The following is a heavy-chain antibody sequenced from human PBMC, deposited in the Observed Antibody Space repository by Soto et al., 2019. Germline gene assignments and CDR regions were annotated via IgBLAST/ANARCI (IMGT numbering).Heavy chain of an antibody. J-gene: IGHJ4*02. CDR2: IYYSGST. Sequence: LSLTCTVSGGSISSGGYYWSWIRQHPGKGLEYIGYIYYSGSTYYNPSLKSRTAMSVDKSKNQFSLKLSSVTAADTAVYYCARLDCSGGACYSWQGSFDYWGQGTLVTVSS. CDR3: ARLDCSGGACYSWQGSFDY. D-gene: IGHD2-15*01. V-gene: IGHV4-31*03. CDR1: GGSISSGGYY.